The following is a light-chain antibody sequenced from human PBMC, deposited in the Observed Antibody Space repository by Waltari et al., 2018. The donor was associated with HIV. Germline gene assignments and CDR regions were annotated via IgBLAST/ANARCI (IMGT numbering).Light chain of an antibody. CDR1: DSDFGLDNF. Sequence: SAVTQPASVSGLPGQSITISCTGDDSDFGLDNFVSWYQQHPAKLPRLIVYDVDSRPAVISARLSGSKSGHTASLNISGLRAEDEAHYYCASFTGDNTLLFGGGTKVTVL. J-gene: IGLJ3*02. CDR2: DVD. CDR3: ASFTGDNTLL. V-gene: IGLV2-14*03.